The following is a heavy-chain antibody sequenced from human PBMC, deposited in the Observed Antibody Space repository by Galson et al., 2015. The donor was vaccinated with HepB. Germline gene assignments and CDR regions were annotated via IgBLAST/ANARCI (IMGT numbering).Heavy chain of an antibody. CDR1: GYTFSSYA. CDR3: ARDRYDSSGPLSRFDY. D-gene: IGHD3-22*01. V-gene: IGHV3-64*01. Sequence: SCKASGYTFSSYAMHWVRQAPGKGLEYVSAISSNGGSTYYANSVKGRFTISRDNSKNTLYLQMGSLRAEDMAVYYCARDRYDSSGPLSRFDYWGQGTLVTVSS. CDR2: ISSNGGST. J-gene: IGHJ4*02.